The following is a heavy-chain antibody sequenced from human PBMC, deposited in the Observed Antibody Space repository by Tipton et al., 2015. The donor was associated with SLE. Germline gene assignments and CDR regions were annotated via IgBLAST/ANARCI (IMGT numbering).Heavy chain of an antibody. CDR2: IYYSGST. CDR3: ARRHWHDDAVGDDVFDI. D-gene: IGHD1-1*01. CDR1: GGSISSYY. Sequence: LRLSCTVSGGSISSYYWSWIRQPPGKGLEWIGYIYYSGSTNYNPSLKSRVAVSVDTSKNQFSLSLSSVTAADTAFYYCARRHWHDDAVGDDVFDIWGQGTMVTVSS. J-gene: IGHJ3*02. V-gene: IGHV4-59*08.